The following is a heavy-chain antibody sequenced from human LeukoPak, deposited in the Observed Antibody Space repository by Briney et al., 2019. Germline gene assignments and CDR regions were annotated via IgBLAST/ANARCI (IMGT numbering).Heavy chain of an antibody. D-gene: IGHD5-18*01. J-gene: IGHJ4*02. CDR3: MVQLWRSSYYFDY. CDR1: GFTFNNAW. CDR2: IKSKTDGGTI. V-gene: IGHV3-15*01. Sequence: KAGGSLRLSCAASGFTFNNAWMSWVRQAPGKGLEWVGRIKSKTDGGTIDYAAPVKGRFTISRDDSKNTLYLQMNSLKTEDTAVYYCMVQLWRSSYYFDYWGQGTLVTVSS.